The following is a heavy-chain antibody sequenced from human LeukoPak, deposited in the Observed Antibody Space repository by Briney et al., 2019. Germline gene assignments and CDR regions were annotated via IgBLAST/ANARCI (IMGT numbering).Heavy chain of an antibody. D-gene: IGHD1-14*01. CDR1: GFTFSSYS. J-gene: IGHJ4*02. V-gene: IGHV3-48*01. Sequence: GGSLRLSCAASGFTFSSYSMNWVRQAPGKGLEWVSSITSTSNTIYYADSVKGRFTISRDNAKNSLYLQMNSLRAEDTAIYYCARGGFYSDYWGQGTLSPSPQ. CDR2: ITSTSNTI. CDR3: ARGGFYSDY.